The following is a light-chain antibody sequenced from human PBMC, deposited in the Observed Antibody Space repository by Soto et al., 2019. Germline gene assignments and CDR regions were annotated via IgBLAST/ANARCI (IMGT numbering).Light chain of an antibody. V-gene: IGKV3-20*01. CDR3: QQHAFSPWP. CDR2: RAS. J-gene: IGKJ5*01. Sequence: NLWTPSPVSLSLSPAERDTLSCSASQTVSNNYLVLYQHKPGRAPRLLIFRASIRAADIPDSFRGSGSGTDFTLTITRLEPEDFAVYYCQQHAFSPWPLAQVTLLEVK. CDR1: QTVSNNY.